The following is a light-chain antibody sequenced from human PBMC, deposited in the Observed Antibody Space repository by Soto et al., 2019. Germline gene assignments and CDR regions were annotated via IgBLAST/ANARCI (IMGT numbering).Light chain of an antibody. CDR3: HQRQSWPRT. V-gene: IGKV3-11*01. CDR2: YMS. J-gene: IGKJ1*01. Sequence: EIVLPQSPATLLSSPGATATLSCRASQYVGSRLAWYQHKPGQAPRLLIYYMSKRATGIPARFSGSGSGTDFTLTISSLAPDDFAIYYCHQRQSWPRTFGQGT. CDR1: QYVGSR.